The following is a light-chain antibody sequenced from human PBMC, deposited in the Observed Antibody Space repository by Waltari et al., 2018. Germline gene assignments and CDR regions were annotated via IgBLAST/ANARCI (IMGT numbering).Light chain of an antibody. J-gene: IGLJ2*01. CDR2: DVS. CDR1: SSDIGGYNY. CDR3: SSYTTSRVL. V-gene: IGLV2-14*03. Sequence: QSALTQPASVSGSPGQSITISCTGTSSDIGGYNYVSWYQHHTGKAPKVIIDDVSTRPSGVAKRFSGSKSANTASLTISGLQAEDEADYYCSSYTTSRVLFGGGTKLTVL.